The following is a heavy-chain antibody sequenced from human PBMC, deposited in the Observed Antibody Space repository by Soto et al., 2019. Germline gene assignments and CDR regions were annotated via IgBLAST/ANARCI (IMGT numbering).Heavy chain of an antibody. CDR3: ARAWYYDFWSGYYEDYYYMDV. Sequence: GSSVKVSCKTSGYRFTTYGTSWVRQAPGQGPEWMGWISAYNGHTYYAQKLQGRVTMTTDTSTSTAYMELRSLRSDDTAVYYCARAWYYDFWSGYYEDYYYMDVWGKGTTVTVSS. D-gene: IGHD3-3*01. CDR2: ISAYNGHT. V-gene: IGHV1-18*01. CDR1: GYRFTTYG. J-gene: IGHJ6*03.